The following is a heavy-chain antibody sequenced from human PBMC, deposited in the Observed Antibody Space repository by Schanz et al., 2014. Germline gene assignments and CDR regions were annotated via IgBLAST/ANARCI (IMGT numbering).Heavy chain of an antibody. J-gene: IGHJ4*02. D-gene: IGHD5-12*01. CDR1: GFTFSDHW. Sequence: VQLVESGGALVQPGGSLRLSCSASGFTFSDHWMSWVRQPPGKGLECVSNIKGDSSEKNYVDSVKDRFTLSRDNAKKTMDLQMNSRRVEDTAVYYCARDPNSVNEIDYWGQGTLVTVSS. CDR2: IKGDSSEK. CDR3: ARDPNSVNEIDY. V-gene: IGHV3-7*03.